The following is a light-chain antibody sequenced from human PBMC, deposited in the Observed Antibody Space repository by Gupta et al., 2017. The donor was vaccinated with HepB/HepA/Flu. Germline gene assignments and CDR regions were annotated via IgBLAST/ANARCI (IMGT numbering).Light chain of an antibody. CDR3: QQYYSTPRT. CDR1: QSVLYSSNNKNY. Sequence: IVLTPTPASLTVSLGDSDTINCKSSQSVLYSSNNKNYLAWYQQKPGQPPKLLIYWASTRESGVPDRFSGSGSGTDFTLTISSLQAEDVAVYYCQQYYSTPRTFGQGTKVEIK. CDR2: WAS. V-gene: IGKV4-1*01. J-gene: IGKJ1*01.